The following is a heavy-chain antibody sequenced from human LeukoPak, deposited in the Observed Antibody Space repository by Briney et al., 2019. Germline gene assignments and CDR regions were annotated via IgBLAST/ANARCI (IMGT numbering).Heavy chain of an antibody. V-gene: IGHV4-59*08. CDR1: GGSISSYY. CDR2: IYYSGST. Sequence: PSETLSLTCTVSGGSISSYYWSWIRQPPGKGLEWIGYIYYSGSTNYNPSLKSRATISVDTSKNQFSLKLSSVTAADTAVYYCARLPIPGIAAAGIVYWGQGTLVTVSS. D-gene: IGHD6-13*01. J-gene: IGHJ4*02. CDR3: ARLPIPGIAAAGIVY.